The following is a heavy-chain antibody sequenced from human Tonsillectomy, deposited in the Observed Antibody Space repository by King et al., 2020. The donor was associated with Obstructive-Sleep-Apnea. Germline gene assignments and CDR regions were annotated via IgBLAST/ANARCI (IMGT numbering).Heavy chain of an antibody. V-gene: IGHV4-39*07. CDR2: IYYSGST. Sequence: QLQESGPGLVKPSETLSLTCTVSGGSISSGSYYWGWIRQPPGKGLEWIGSIYYSGSTYCNPSLKSRVTISVDTSKNQFSLKLSSVTAADTAVYYCARGRYYYDSSGYYHHDAFDIWGQGTMVTVSS. J-gene: IGHJ3*02. D-gene: IGHD3-22*01. CDR1: GGSISSGSYY. CDR3: ARGRYYYDSSGYYHHDAFDI.